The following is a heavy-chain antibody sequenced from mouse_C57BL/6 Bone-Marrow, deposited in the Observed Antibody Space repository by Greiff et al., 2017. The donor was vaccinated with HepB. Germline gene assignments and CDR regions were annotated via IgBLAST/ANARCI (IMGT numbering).Heavy chain of an antibody. CDR3: SITTVVARGFAY. V-gene: IGHV1-5*01. CDR2: IYPGNSDT. Sequence: VQLQQSGTVLARPGASVKMSCKTSGYTFTSYWMHWVKQRPGQGLEWIGAIYPGNSDTSYNQKFKGKAKLTAVTSASTAYMELSSLTNEDSAVYYSSITTVVARGFAYWGQGTLVTVSA. D-gene: IGHD1-1*01. CDR1: GYTFTSYW. J-gene: IGHJ3*01.